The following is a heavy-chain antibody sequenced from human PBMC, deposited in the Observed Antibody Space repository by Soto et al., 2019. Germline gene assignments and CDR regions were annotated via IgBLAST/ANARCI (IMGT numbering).Heavy chain of an antibody. D-gene: IGHD3-3*01. J-gene: IGHJ6*02. Sequence: ASVNVSCKASGGTFSRYAISWVRQAPGQGLEWKGGIIPIFGTANYAQKFQGRVTITADESTSTAYMELSSLRSDDTAVYYCARDDFGVAYYYYYGMDVWGQGTTVTVSS. CDR2: IIPIFGTA. CDR1: GGTFSRYA. CDR3: ARDDFGVAYYYYYGMDV. V-gene: IGHV1-69*13.